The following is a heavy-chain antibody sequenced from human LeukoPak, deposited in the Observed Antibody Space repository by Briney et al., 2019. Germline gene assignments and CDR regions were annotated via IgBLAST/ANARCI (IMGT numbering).Heavy chain of an antibody. CDR2: ISSNGGST. CDR3: ARGGLRFLEPLDY. CDR1: GFTFSSYA. V-gene: IGHV3-64*01. D-gene: IGHD3-3*01. J-gene: IGHJ4*02. Sequence: GGSLRLSCAASGFTFSSYAMHWVRQAPGKGLEYVSAISSNGGSTYYANSVKGRFTISRDNSKNTLYLQMGSLRAEDMAVYYCARGGLRFLEPLDYWGQGTLVTVSS.